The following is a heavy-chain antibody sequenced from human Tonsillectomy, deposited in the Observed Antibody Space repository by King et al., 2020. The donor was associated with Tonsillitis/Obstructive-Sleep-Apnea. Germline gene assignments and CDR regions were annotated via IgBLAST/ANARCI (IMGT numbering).Heavy chain of an antibody. V-gene: IGHV5-10-1*01. Sequence: VQLVESGAEVKKPGESLRISCKGSGYSFTNYWINWVRQMPGNGLEWMGRIDPSDSYTDYSPSFQGHVTISADKSISTAYLQWSSLKASDTAMYYCARHQPLEAGTTWDFDYWGQGTLVTVSS. CDR2: IDPSDSYT. D-gene: IGHD1-1*01. CDR3: ARHQPLEAGTTWDFDY. J-gene: IGHJ4*02. CDR1: GYSFTNYW.